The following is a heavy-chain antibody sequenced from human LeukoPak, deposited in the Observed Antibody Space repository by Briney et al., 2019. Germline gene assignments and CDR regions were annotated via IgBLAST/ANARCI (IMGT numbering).Heavy chain of an antibody. CDR3: VRNHRPYYDSSGYYYYYFDY. Sequence: GGSLRLSCAASGFTFDDYGMSWVRQAPGKGLEWVSGINWNGGSTGYADSVKGRFTISRDNAKNSLYLQMNSLRAEDTALYYCVRNHRPYYDSSGYYYYYFDYWGQGTLVTVSS. CDR2: INWNGGST. J-gene: IGHJ4*02. D-gene: IGHD3-22*01. V-gene: IGHV3-20*04. CDR1: GFTFDDYG.